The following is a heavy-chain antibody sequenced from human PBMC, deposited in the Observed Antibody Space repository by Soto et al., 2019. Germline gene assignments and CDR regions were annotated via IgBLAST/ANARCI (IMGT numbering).Heavy chain of an antibody. D-gene: IGHD6-19*01. CDR3: ARDWRSSGSVLHDY. CDR1: GGTFSSYT. V-gene: IGHV1-69*04. CDR2: IIPILGIA. J-gene: IGHJ4*02. Sequence: GASVKVSCKASGGTFSSYTISWVRQAPGQGLEWMGRIIPILGIANYAQKFQGRVTITADKSTSTAYMELSSLRSEDTAVYYCARDWRSSGSVLHDYWGQGTLVTVSS.